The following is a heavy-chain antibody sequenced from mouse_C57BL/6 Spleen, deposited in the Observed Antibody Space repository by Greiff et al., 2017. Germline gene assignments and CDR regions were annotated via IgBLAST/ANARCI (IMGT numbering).Heavy chain of an antibody. D-gene: IGHD2-5*01. CDR3: ARSRSNYGYFDV. V-gene: IGHV14-2*01. J-gene: IGHJ1*03. CDR2: IDPEDGET. CDR1: GFNIKDYY. Sequence: EVQLQQSGAELVKPGASVKLSCTASGFNIKDYYMHWVKQRTEQGLEWIGRIDPEDGETKYAPKFPGKATITADTSYNTAYLQLSSLTSEDTAVYYCARSRSNYGYFDVWGTGTTVTVSS.